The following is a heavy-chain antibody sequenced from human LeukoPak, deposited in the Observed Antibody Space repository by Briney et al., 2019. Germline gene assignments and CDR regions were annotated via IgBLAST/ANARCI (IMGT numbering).Heavy chain of an antibody. D-gene: IGHD4-17*01. CDR3: AKGTTVTLPDFDY. Sequence: VGSLRLSCGASGFTFSSYGMHWVRQAPGKGLEWGAFIRYDGSNKYYADSMKGRFTISRDNSKNTLYLQMNSLRAEDTAVYYCAKGTTVTLPDFDYWGQGTLVTVSS. CDR2: IRYDGSNK. J-gene: IGHJ4*02. CDR1: GFTFSSYG. V-gene: IGHV3-30*02.